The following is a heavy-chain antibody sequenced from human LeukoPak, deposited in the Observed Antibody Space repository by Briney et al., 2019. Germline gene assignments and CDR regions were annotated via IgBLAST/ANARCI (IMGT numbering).Heavy chain of an antibody. CDR2: IDPSDSYT. CDR3: ARRRFNYGGLDYYGMDV. J-gene: IGHJ6*02. D-gene: IGHD4-23*01. Sequence: GESLKISCKGSGYSFTSYWISWVRQMPGKGLEWMGRIDPSDSYTNYRPSFQGHVTISADKSISTAYLQWSSLKASDTAMYYCARRRFNYGGLDYYGMDVWGQGTTVTVSS. V-gene: IGHV5-10-1*01. CDR1: GYSFTSYW.